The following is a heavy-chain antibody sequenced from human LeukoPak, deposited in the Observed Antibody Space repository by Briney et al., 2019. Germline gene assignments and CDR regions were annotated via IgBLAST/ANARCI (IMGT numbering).Heavy chain of an antibody. CDR1: GFTFGDYA. J-gene: IGHJ4*02. CDR2: IRSKAYGGTT. CDR3: TSYSYGSLFDY. V-gene: IGHV3-49*03. D-gene: IGHD5-18*01. Sequence: QPGRSLRLSCTASGFTFGDYAMSWFRQAPGKGLEWVGFIRSKAYGGTTEYAASVKGRFTISRDDSKSIAYLQMNSLKTEDTAVYYCTSYSYGSLFDYWGQGTLVTVSS.